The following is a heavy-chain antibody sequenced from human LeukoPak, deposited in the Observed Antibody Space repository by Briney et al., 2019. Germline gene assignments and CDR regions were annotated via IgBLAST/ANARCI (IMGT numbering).Heavy chain of an antibody. V-gene: IGHV5-51*01. CDR3: ARPYGSGSYPQKIDY. Sequence: GESLKISCKGSGYSFTSYWIGWVRQMPGKGLEWMGIIYPGDSDTRYSPSFQGQVTISADKSISTAYLQWSSLKASDTAMYYCARPYGSGSYPQKIDYWGQGTLVTVSS. CDR1: GYSFTSYW. D-gene: IGHD3-10*01. CDR2: IYPGDSDT. J-gene: IGHJ4*02.